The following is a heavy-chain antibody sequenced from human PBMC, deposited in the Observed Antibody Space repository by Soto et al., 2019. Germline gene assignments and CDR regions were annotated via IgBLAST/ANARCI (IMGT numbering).Heavy chain of an antibody. D-gene: IGHD3-22*01. J-gene: IGHJ4*02. V-gene: IGHV3-23*01. CDR1: GFSFSSYA. Sequence: HPGGSLRLSCAASGFSFSSYAMSWVRQAPGKGLEWVSAISGSGGSTYYADSVKGRFTISRDNSKNTLYLQMNSLRAEDTAVYYCAIKVGYNYYDSSGYPNQSFDYWGQGTLVTVSS. CDR2: ISGSGGST. CDR3: AIKVGYNYYDSSGYPNQSFDY.